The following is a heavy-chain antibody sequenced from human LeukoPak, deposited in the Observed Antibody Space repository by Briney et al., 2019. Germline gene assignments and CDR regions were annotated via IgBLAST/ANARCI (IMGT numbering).Heavy chain of an antibody. CDR3: AKVSWANYFDY. CDR2: ISGSGGNT. D-gene: IGHD6-13*01. Sequence: GGSLRLSCAASGFTFSSYAMSWVRQAPGKGLEWVSGISGSGGNTHYADSVGGRFTISRDNSRNTVYLEMNSLRAEDTAIYYCAKVSWANYFDYWGQGTLVTVSS. J-gene: IGHJ4*02. V-gene: IGHV3-23*01. CDR1: GFTFSSYA.